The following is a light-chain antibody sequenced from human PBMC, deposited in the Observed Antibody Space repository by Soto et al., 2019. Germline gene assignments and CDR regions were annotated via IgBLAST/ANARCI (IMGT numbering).Light chain of an antibody. CDR2: AAS. Sequence: DIQMTQFPSSLSASVGDRVTITCRASQGIRNDLAWYQQKPGKAPKRLIYAASSLQSGVPPRFSGSGSGTEFTLAISSLQPEDFATFYCLQHSTYPLTFGQGTKVEIK. CDR3: LQHSTYPLT. CDR1: QGIRND. V-gene: IGKV1-17*01. J-gene: IGKJ1*01.